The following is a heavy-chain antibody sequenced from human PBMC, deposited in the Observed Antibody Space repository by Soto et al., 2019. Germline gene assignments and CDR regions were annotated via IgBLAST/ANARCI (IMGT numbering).Heavy chain of an antibody. D-gene: IGHD5-12*01. CDR1: GGSINSGDYY. CDR3: ARLYTGYEAFDY. Sequence: QVQLQEAGPGLMKPSQTLSLTCRVSGGSINSGDYYWSWIRQSPGKGLEWIGYIYYSGSTYYNPSLKSRSTISIDTSKNQFFLDVDSVTAADTAVYYCARLYTGYEAFDYWGQGTLVTVSS. V-gene: IGHV4-30-4*01. CDR2: IYYSGST. J-gene: IGHJ4*02.